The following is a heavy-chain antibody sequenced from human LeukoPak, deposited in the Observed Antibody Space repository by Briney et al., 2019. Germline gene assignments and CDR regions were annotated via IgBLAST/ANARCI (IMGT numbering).Heavy chain of an antibody. J-gene: IGHJ4*02. CDR3: ATSTRPLDYGGNQIGTTTDY. V-gene: IGHV3-21*01. Sequence: GGSLRLSCAASGFTFSSYSMNWVRQAPGKGLEWVSSISSSSSYIYYADSVKGRFTISRDNAKNSLYLQMNSLRAEDTAVYYCATSTRPLDYGGNQIGTTTDYWGQGTLVTVSS. CDR1: GFTFSSYS. CDR2: ISSSSSYI. D-gene: IGHD4-23*01.